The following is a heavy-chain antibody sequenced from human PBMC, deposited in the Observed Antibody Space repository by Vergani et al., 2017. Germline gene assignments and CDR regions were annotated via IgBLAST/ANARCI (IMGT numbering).Heavy chain of an antibody. J-gene: IGHJ4*02. CDR2: IWYDGSNK. CDR3: ARGRPGSGYYSGYFDY. CDR1: GFTFSSYG. V-gene: IGHV3-33*01. Sequence: QVQLVESGGGVVQPGRSLRLSCAASGFTFSSYGMHWVRQAPGKGLEWVAVIWYDGSNKYYADSVKGRFTISRDNSKNSLYLQMNSLRAEDTAVYYCARGRPGSGYYSGYFDYWGQGTLVTVSS. D-gene: IGHD3-22*01.